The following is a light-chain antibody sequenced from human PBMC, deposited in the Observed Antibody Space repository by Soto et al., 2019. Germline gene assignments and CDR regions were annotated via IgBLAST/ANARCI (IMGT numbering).Light chain of an antibody. CDR1: QSVSGN. CDR2: GAY. Sequence: EIVMTQSPATLSVSPGERATLSCRASQSVSGNLAWYQQKPGQAPRLLIYGAYSRATGIPATFTGSGSGTEYTLTISSLQAEDFAVYYCQQYYHWPLTFGGGTKVEIK. V-gene: IGKV3-15*01. CDR3: QQYYHWPLT. J-gene: IGKJ4*01.